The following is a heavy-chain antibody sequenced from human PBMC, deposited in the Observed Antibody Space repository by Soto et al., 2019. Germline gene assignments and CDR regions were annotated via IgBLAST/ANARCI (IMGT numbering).Heavy chain of an antibody. CDR1: GGTFSSYS. Sequence: GASVKVSCKASGGTFSSYSISWVRHAPGQGLEWMGGIIPIFGTANYAQKFQGRVTITADKSTSTAYMELSSLRSEDTAVYYCARVKGPVDAFDIWGQGTMVTVSS. V-gene: IGHV1-69*06. J-gene: IGHJ3*02. CDR2: IIPIFGTA. CDR3: ARVKGPVDAFDI.